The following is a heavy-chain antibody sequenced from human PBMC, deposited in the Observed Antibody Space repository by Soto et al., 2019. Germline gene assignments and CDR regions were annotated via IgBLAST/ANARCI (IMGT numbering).Heavy chain of an antibody. CDR1: GGSFSGYY. D-gene: IGHD5-18*01. J-gene: IGHJ6*02. CDR2: INHSGST. V-gene: IGHV4-34*01. CDR3: ARGEYSYGMDV. Sequence: SETLSLTCAVYGGSFSGYYWSWIRQPPGKGLEWIGEINHSGSTNYNPSLKSRVTISVDTSNNQFSLMLRSVTAADTAVYYCARGEYSYGMDVWGQGTTVTVSS.